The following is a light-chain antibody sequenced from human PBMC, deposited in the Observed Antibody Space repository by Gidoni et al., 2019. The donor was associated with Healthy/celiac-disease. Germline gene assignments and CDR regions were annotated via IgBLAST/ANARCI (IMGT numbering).Light chain of an antibody. CDR1: SSDVGGYNY. V-gene: IGLV2-14*03. Sequence: QSALTQPASVSGSPGQSITISCTGTSSDVGGYNYVSWYQHPPGKAPKLMIYDVSNRPSGVSNRFSGSKSGNTASLTISGLQAEDDADYYCSSYTSSSVWVFGGGTKLTVL. J-gene: IGLJ3*02. CDR3: SSYTSSSVWV. CDR2: DVS.